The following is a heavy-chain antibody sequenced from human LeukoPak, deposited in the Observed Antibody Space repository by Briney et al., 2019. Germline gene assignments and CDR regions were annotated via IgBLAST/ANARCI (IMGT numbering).Heavy chain of an antibody. D-gene: IGHD2-2*01. CDR1: GYTFTSYG. V-gene: IGHV1-18*01. Sequence: ASVKVSCKASGYTFTSYGISWVRQAPGQGLEWMGWISAYNGNTNYAQKLQGRVTMTTDTSTSTAYMYLRSLRSDDPAVYYCATDSVVPAARDAFDIWGQGTMVTVSS. CDR2: ISAYNGNT. CDR3: ATDSVVPAARDAFDI. J-gene: IGHJ3*02.